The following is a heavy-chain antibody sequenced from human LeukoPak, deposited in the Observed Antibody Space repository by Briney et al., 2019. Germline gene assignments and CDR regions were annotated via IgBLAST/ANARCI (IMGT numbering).Heavy chain of an antibody. D-gene: IGHD2-8*02. CDR3: ASQGGVGGY. CDR1: GFTSSSYT. Sequence: PGGSLRLSWAASGFTSSSYTMSWVRQVPVKGLEWVSAIGGSGGSTYYADSAKGRFTISRDNSKNTLSLQMNSLRAEDTALYYCASQGGVGGYWGQGTLVTVSS. V-gene: IGHV3-23*01. CDR2: IGGSGGST. J-gene: IGHJ4*02.